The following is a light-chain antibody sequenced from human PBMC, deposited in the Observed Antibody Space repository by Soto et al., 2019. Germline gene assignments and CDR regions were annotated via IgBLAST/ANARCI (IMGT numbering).Light chain of an antibody. V-gene: IGLV1-51*01. CDR3: GTWDNSLIAGV. Sequence: QSVLTQPPSVSAAPRQRVTISCSGSSSNIGNNYVSWYQQLPGTAPKLLIYDNNKRPSGIPDRFSGSKSGTSATLGITGLQTGDEADYYCGTWDNSLIAGVFGGGTKVTVL. CDR1: SSNIGNNY. CDR2: DNN. J-gene: IGLJ2*01.